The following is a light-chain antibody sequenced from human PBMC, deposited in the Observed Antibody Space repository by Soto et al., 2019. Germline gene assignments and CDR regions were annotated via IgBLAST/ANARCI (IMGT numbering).Light chain of an antibody. CDR1: QSIRTS. Sequence: EVVLTQSPATLSLSPGERATLSCRASQSIRTSLAWYQQKPGQAPRLLIFGASRRATDIPDRFSGSGSGTDFTLTISRLEPADFAVYYCQQYDNSLWTFGQGTKVDIK. CDR2: GAS. CDR3: QQYDNSLWT. V-gene: IGKV3-20*01. J-gene: IGKJ1*01.